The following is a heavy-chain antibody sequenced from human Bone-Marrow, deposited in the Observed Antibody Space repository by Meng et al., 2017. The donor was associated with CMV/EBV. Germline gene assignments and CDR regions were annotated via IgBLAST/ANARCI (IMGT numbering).Heavy chain of an antibody. J-gene: IGHJ4*02. CDR3: TRDSFFVDYYGSGRYDY. Sequence: GEYLKIPCRAPGFTFGSHGMHWVRLAPGKGMEWLATIWYDWSTKYYGDSVRSRFTISRDNSKNILYLQMHGLGVEAKAVYYCTRDSFFVDYYGSGRYDYWGQGTLVTVSS. V-gene: IGHV3-33*01. CDR2: IWYDWSTK. D-gene: IGHD3-10*01. CDR1: GFTFGSHG.